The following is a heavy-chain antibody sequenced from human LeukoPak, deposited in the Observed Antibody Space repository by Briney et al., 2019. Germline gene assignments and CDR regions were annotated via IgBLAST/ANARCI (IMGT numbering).Heavy chain of an antibody. CDR1: GGSISRYY. Sequence: PSETLSLTCTVSGGSISRYYWSWIRLPPGKGLEYIGCIDHNGRTNYSPSLQSRVTMSVDTSKNQFSLNLTSVTAADTAVYYCARHLGLMTNRQYWGPGTLITVSS. J-gene: IGHJ1*01. CDR3: ARHLGLMTNRQY. D-gene: IGHD3-16*01. CDR2: IDHNGRT. V-gene: IGHV4-59*08.